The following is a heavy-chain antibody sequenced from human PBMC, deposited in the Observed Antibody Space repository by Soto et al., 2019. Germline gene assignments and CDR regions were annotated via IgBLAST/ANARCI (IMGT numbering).Heavy chain of an antibody. CDR3: AKDRFPPIDRPGHFDY. Sequence: PGGSLRLSCAASGFTFSSYGMHWVRQAPGKGLEWVAVISYDGSNKYYADSVKGRFTISRDNSKNTLYLQMNSLRAEDTAVYYCAKDRFPPIDRPGHFDYWGQGTLVIVSS. CDR2: ISYDGSNK. D-gene: IGHD3-10*01. V-gene: IGHV3-30*18. CDR1: GFTFSSYG. J-gene: IGHJ4*02.